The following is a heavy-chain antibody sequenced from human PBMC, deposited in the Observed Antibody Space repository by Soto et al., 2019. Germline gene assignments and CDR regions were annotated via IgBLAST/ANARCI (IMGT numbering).Heavy chain of an antibody. CDR1: GYSINNGYY. J-gene: IGHJ5*02. D-gene: IGHD2-2*01. CDR3: ARAVSIVVVPASGWFDP. CDR2: IYHSGST. V-gene: IGHV4-38-2*01. Sequence: XATLSLTCVVSGYSINNGYYWCWIRQPPGKGLEWIGSIYHSGSTYYNPSLKGRVTISVDTSKNQFSLKLNFVTAADTAVYYCARAVSIVVVPASGWFDPWGQGTLVTVSS.